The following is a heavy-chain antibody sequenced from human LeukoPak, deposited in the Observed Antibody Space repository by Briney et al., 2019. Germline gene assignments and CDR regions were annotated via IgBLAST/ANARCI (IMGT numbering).Heavy chain of an antibody. CDR3: AHLGITEGAFDI. Sequence: GESLKISCQGSGYSFTSYWIGWVRQMPGKGLEWMGIIYPGDSDIRYSPSFQGQVTISADKSISTAYLQWSSLKASDTAIYYCAHLGITEGAFDIWGQGTMVTISS. J-gene: IGHJ3*02. CDR1: GYSFTSYW. V-gene: IGHV5-51*01. CDR2: IYPGDSDI. D-gene: IGHD1-14*01.